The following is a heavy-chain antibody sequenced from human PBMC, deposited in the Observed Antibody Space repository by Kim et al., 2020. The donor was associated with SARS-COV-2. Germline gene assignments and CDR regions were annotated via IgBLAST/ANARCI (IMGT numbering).Heavy chain of an antibody. J-gene: IGHJ6*02. CDR3: ARDFGSAFGYDFWSGLVDGMDV. Sequence: GGSLRLSCAASGFTFSSYSMNWVRQAPGKGLEWVSTISSSSSYIYYADSVKGRFTISRDNAKNSLYLQMNSLRAEDTAVYYCARDFGSAFGYDFWSGLVDGMDVWGQGTTVTVSS. CDR1: GFTFSSYS. CDR2: ISSSSSYI. D-gene: IGHD3-3*01. V-gene: IGHV3-21*01.